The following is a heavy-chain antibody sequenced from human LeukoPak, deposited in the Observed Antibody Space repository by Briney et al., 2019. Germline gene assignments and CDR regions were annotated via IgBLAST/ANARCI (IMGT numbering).Heavy chain of an antibody. CDR1: GYTFTGYC. Sequence: ASVKVSCKASGYTFTGYCMHWVRQAPGQGLEWMGWINPNSGGTNYAQKFQGRVTMTRDTSISTAYMELSRLRSDDTAVYYCARDQSYYGSGSYYNGDYWGQGTLVTVSS. CDR3: ARDQSYYGSGSYYNGDY. CDR2: INPNSGGT. J-gene: IGHJ4*02. D-gene: IGHD3-10*01. V-gene: IGHV1-2*02.